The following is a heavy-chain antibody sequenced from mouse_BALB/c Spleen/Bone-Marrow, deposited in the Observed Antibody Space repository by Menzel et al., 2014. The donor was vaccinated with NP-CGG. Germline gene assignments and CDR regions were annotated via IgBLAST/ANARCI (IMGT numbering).Heavy chain of an antibody. Sequence: VQLQQSGPELVKPGASMKISCKASGYSFTGYTINWVKQSHEKNLEWIGLINPYNGGTSYNQKFKGKATLTVDKSSSTAYMELLSLTSEDSAVYYCARGITTVVPYAMDYWGQGTSVTVSS. D-gene: IGHD1-1*01. V-gene: IGHV1-26*01. CDR3: ARGITTVVPYAMDY. J-gene: IGHJ4*01. CDR2: INPYNGGT. CDR1: GYSFTGYT.